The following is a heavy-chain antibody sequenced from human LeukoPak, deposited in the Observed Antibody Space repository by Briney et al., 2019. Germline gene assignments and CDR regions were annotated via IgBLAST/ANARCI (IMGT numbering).Heavy chain of an antibody. J-gene: IGHJ3*02. Sequence: GGSLRLSCAASGFTFRSYWMSWVRQAPGKGLEWVANIKQDGSKIHYVDSVKGRFTISRDNAKNSLYLQMNSLRAEDTAVYYCVREWAIWGQGTMVTVSS. CDR3: VREWAI. V-gene: IGHV3-7*01. CDR1: GFTFRSYW. CDR2: IKQDGSKI.